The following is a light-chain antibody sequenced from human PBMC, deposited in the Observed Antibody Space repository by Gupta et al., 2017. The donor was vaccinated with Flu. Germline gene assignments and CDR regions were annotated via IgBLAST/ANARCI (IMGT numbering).Light chain of an antibody. J-gene: IGKJ1*01. V-gene: IGKV2-30*01. CDR1: QRRGYSDGNKY. CDR2: KGS. Sequence: VTLGKPASISCSASQRRGYSDGNKYLDWFQQRPGQSPRRLIYKGSHRESGVPDRFSGSGSGTDFTLKISSGEAEDVGVYYCMQGERWPWAFGQGTKVEIK. CDR3: MQGERWPWA.